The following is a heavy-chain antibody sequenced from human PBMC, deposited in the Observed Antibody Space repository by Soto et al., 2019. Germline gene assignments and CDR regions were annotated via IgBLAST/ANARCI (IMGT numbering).Heavy chain of an antibody. CDR1: GGSISSGGYY. CDR2: IYYSGST. J-gene: IGHJ4*02. D-gene: IGHD3-9*01. CDR3: ARYYDILTGYYFDY. Sequence: PSETLSLTCTVSGGSISSGGYYWSWIRQHPGKGLEWIGYIYYSGSTYYNTSLKSRVTISVDTSKNQFSLKLSSVTAADTSVYYCARYYDILTGYYFDYWGQGTLVTVSS. V-gene: IGHV4-31*03.